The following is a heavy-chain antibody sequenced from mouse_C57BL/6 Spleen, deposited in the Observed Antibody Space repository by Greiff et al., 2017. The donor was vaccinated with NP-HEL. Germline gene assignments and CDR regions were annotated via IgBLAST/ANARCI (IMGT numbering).Heavy chain of an antibody. CDR3: VRQGGNYGHYAMDY. J-gene: IGHJ4*01. CDR1: GFSFNTYA. V-gene: IGHV10-1*01. CDR2: IRSKSNNYAT. D-gene: IGHD2-1*01. Sequence: EVQGVESGGGLVQPKGSLKLSCAASGFSFNTYAMNWVRQAPGKGLEWVARIRSKSNNYATYYADSVKDRFTISRDDSESMLYLQMNNLKTEDTAMYYCVRQGGNYGHYAMDYWGQGTSVTVSS.